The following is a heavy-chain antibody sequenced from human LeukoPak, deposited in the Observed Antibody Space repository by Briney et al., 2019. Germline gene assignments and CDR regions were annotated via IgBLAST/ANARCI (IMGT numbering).Heavy chain of an antibody. D-gene: IGHD1-26*01. V-gene: IGHV1-46*01. CDR3: ARDGGSYIDAFDI. CDR2: INPSGGST. CDR1: GYTFTSYY. J-gene: IGHJ3*02. Sequence: ASVKVSCKASGYTFTSYYMHWVRQAPGQGLEWMGIINPSGGSTSYAQKFQGRVTMTRDMSTSTVYMELSSLRSEDTAVYYCARDGGSYIDAFDIWGQGTMVTVSS.